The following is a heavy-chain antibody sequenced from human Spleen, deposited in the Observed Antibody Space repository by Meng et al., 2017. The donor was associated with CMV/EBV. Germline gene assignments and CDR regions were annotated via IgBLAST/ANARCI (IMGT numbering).Heavy chain of an antibody. CDR2: ISYDGSNK. CDR1: GFTFSSYA. Sequence: LSLTCAASGFTFSSYAMHWVRQAPGKGLEWVAVISYDGSNKYYADSVKGRFTISRDNSKNTLYLQMNGLRAEDSAVYFCAREGYTLGRFGAFDIWGQGTMVTVSS. D-gene: IGHD2-2*02. V-gene: IGHV3-30*04. CDR3: AREGYTLGRFGAFDI. J-gene: IGHJ3*02.